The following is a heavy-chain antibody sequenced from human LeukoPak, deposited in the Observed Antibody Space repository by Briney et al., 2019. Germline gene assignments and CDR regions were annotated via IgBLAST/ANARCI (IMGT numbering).Heavy chain of an antibody. CDR3: ARRGRASNWFPTTLDY. D-gene: IGHD4-17*01. CDR2: INHSGNS. Sequence: SETLSLTCAVYGEMFNDFYWSWIRQPPGKGLEWIGEINHSGNSNSNPSLKSRVTLSIDTSRNQFHLRLASLSAADTAVYYCARRGRASNWFPTTLDYWGQGALVSVS. J-gene: IGHJ4*02. V-gene: IGHV4-34*01. CDR1: GEMFNDFY.